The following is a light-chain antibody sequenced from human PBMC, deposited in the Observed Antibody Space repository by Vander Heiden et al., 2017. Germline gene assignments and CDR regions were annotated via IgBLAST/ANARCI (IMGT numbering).Light chain of an antibody. V-gene: IGKV1-39*01. CDR3: QQTSDTPYT. J-gene: IGKJ2*01. Sequence: DIQMTPSPSSLSASIGDRVTITCRASHNIRSFLNWYQQGPGKAPKNLIYAASSLQSGVPSRFSGSGSGTNFTLTITGLQPEDFTTYFCQQTSDTPYTFGQGSNLEI. CDR2: AAS. CDR1: HNIRSF.